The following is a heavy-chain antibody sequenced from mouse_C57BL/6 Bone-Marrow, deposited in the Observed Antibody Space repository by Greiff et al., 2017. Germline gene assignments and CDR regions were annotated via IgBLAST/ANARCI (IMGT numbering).Heavy chain of an antibody. D-gene: IGHD1-1*01. CDR2: IDPSDSET. CDR1: GYTFTSYW. CDR3: TRLYYGDREFDF. J-gene: IGHJ2*01. Sequence: QVQLQQSGAELVRPGSSVKLSCKASGYTFTSYWMHWVKQRPIQGLEWIGNIDPSDSETHYNQKFKDKATLTVDKSSSTAYMQLSSLTSEDSAVYYCTRLYYGDREFDFGGQGTTLTVSS. V-gene: IGHV1-52*01.